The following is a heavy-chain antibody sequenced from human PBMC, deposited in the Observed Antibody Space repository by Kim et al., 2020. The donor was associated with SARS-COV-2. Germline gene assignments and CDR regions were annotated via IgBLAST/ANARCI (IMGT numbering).Heavy chain of an antibody. CDR3: ARHPLGRNLVMTTVTFFDY. V-gene: IGHV4-39*01. J-gene: IGHJ4*02. D-gene: IGHD4-17*01. Sequence: RVTISVDTSKNQFSLKLSSVTAADTAVYYCARHPLGRNLVMTTVTFFDYWGQGTLVTVSS.